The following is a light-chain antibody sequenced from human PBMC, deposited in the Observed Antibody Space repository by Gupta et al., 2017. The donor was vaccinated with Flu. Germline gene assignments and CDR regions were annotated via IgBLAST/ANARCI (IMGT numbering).Light chain of an antibody. CDR3: SSYTSSYTVV. J-gene: IGLJ1*01. CDR1: SSDVGTYNR. V-gene: IGLV2-18*02. CDR2: EVS. Sequence: QSPLTQPPSVSGSPGQSVTISCTETSSDVGTYNRVSWYQQSPGNAPKLMIYEVSNRPSGVPDRFSGSKSGNTASLTISGLQGEDEADYYCSSYTSSYTVVFGTGTKVTVL.